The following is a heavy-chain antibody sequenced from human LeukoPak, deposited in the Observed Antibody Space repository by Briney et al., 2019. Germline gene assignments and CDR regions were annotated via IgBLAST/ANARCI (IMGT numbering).Heavy chain of an antibody. V-gene: IGHV3-30*03. CDR3: AREGYCTSTSCLESPIDY. J-gene: IGHJ4*02. Sequence: GGSLRLSCAASGFTFSSYGMHWVRQAPGKGLEWVAVISYDGSNKYYGDSVKGRFTISRDNSKNTLYLQMNSLRAEDTAVYYCAREGYCTSTSCLESPIDYWGQGTLVTVSS. D-gene: IGHD2-2*01. CDR2: ISYDGSNK. CDR1: GFTFSSYG.